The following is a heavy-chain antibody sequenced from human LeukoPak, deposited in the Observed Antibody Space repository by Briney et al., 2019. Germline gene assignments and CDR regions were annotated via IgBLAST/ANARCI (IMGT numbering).Heavy chain of an antibody. CDR3: ARDPGYGSGSHPFDY. J-gene: IGHJ4*02. CDR1: GFTFSSYW. D-gene: IGHD3-10*01. CDR2: INSDGSST. V-gene: IGHV3-74*01. Sequence: GGSLRLSCAASGFTFSSYWMHWVRQAPGKGLVWVSRINSDGSSTSYADSVKGRFTISRDNAKNTLYLQMNSLRAEDTPVYYCARDPGYGSGSHPFDYWGQGTLVTVSS.